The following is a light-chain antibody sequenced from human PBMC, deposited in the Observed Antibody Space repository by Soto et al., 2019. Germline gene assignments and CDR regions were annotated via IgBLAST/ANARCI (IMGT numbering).Light chain of an antibody. Sequence: QSVLTQPPSASGSPGQSVTISCTGTSSDIGGYEFVSWYQQRPGKAPKLIIYDVTQRPSGVPNRFSGSKSGSTASLIVSGLQAEDEADYYCSSYAGSQNLYVFGTGTKVTVL. CDR2: DVT. V-gene: IGLV2-8*01. CDR3: SSYAGSQNLYV. CDR1: SSDIGGYEF. J-gene: IGLJ1*01.